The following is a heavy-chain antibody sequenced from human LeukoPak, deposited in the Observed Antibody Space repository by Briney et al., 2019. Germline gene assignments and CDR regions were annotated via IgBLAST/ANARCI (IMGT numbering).Heavy chain of an antibody. V-gene: IGHV4-34*01. CDR1: GGSFSAFF. D-gene: IGHD6-13*01. CDR2: INHSGST. J-gene: IGHJ3*02. Sequence: SETLSLTCAVSGGSFSAFFWRWIRQPPGKGLEWIGEINHSGSTNYNPSLKSRVTISVDTSKNQFSLKLSSVTAADTAVYYCARRNRYSSSWYGGLDAFDIWGQGTMVTVSS. CDR3: ARRNRYSSSWYGGLDAFDI.